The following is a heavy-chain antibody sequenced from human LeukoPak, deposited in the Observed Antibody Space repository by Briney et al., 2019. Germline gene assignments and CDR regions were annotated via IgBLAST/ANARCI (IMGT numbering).Heavy chain of an antibody. CDR2: ISSSGDAI. CDR1: GFTFSSYE. V-gene: IGHV3-48*03. Sequence: GGSLRLSCAASGFTFSSYEMNWVRQAPGKGLEWVSYISSSGDAIYYADSVEGRFTISRDDAKNSLYLQMNSLRAEDTAVYYCARVNVCPRCHFDYWGQGTLVTVSS. D-gene: IGHD3-16*01. J-gene: IGHJ4*02. CDR3: ARVNVCPRCHFDY.